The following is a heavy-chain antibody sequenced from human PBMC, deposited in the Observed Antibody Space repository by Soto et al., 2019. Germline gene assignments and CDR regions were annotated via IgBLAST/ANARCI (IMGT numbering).Heavy chain of an antibody. V-gene: IGHV3-21*01. CDR3: ARKNYYDSSGYGRIDY. J-gene: IGHJ4*02. D-gene: IGHD3-22*01. Sequence: EVQLVESGGGLVKPGGSLRLSCAASGFTFSSYSMNWVRQAPGKGLEWVSSISSSSSYIYYADSVKGRFTISRDNAKNSLYLQMNSVRAEDTAVYYCARKNYYDSSGYGRIDYGGQGTLVTVSS. CDR1: GFTFSSYS. CDR2: ISSSSSYI.